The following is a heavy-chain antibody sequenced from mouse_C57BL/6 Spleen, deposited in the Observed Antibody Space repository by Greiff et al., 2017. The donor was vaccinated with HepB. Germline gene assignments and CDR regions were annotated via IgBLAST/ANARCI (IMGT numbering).Heavy chain of an antibody. D-gene: IGHD3-1*01. Sequence: ESGPGLVKPSPSLSLTCSVTGYSITSGYYWNWIRQFPGNKLEWMGYISYDGSNNYNPSLKNRISITRDTSKNQFFLKLNSVTTEDTATYYCARGARYAMDYWGQGTSVTVSS. CDR3: ARGARYAMDY. V-gene: IGHV3-6*01. CDR2: ISYDGSN. CDR1: GYSITSGYY. J-gene: IGHJ4*01.